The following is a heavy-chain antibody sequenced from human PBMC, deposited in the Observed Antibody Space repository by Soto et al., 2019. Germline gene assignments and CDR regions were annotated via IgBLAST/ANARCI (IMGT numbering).Heavy chain of an antibody. CDR1: GFTFNSYA. V-gene: IGHV3-23*01. J-gene: IGHJ4*02. CDR2: ISDSGSNT. CDR3: AKGMGYCRSTGCRLPYFDH. Sequence: GGSLRLSCAASGFTFNSYAMNWVRQAPGKGLEWVSVISDSGSNTYYADSVKGRFTISRDNSKNTLYLQMNSLRAEDTAVYYCAKGMGYCRSTGCRLPYFDHLGQGTLVTVSS. D-gene: IGHD2-2*01.